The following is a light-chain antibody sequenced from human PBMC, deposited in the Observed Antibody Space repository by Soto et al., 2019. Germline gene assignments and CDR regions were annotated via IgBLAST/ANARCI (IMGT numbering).Light chain of an antibody. CDR2: DAS. J-gene: IGKJ2*01. CDR1: QSVSSY. CDR3: QQRSNWPPMYT. V-gene: IGKV3-11*01. Sequence: EIVLTQSPATRSLSPGERATLSCRASQSVSSYLAWYQQKPGQAPRLLIYDASNRATGIPARFSGSESGTDFTLTISSLEPEDFAVYYCQQRSNWPPMYTFGQGTKLQIK.